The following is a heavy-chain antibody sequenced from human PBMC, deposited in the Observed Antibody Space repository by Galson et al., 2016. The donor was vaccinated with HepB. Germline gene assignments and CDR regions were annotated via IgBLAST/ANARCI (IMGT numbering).Heavy chain of an antibody. Sequence: SETLSLTCAVSGGSITSSHWWTWVRQPPGKGLEWIGEIYHLGSTSYNPSLKSRVTVSVDKSKNQFSLTLTSVTAADTAVYYCAKTPVNLPGFFDYWGQGILVAVSS. CDR3: AKTPVNLPGFFDY. V-gene: IGHV4-4*02. J-gene: IGHJ4*02. D-gene: IGHD3-16*02. CDR1: GGSITSSHW. CDR2: IYHLGST.